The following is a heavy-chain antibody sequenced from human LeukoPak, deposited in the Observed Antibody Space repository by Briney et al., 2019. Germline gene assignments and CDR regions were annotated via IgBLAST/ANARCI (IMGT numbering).Heavy chain of an antibody. J-gene: IGHJ4*02. Sequence: PGGSLRLSCAASAFTFSSFWMSWVRQAPGKGLEWVANIKQDGSEKYYVDSVKGRFTISRDNAKNSLYLQMNSLRAEDTAVYYCARGPITMIVVPHFRDYFDYWGQGTLVTVSS. D-gene: IGHD3-22*01. CDR3: ARGPITMIVVPHFRDYFDY. CDR1: AFTFSSFW. CDR2: IKQDGSEK. V-gene: IGHV3-7*01.